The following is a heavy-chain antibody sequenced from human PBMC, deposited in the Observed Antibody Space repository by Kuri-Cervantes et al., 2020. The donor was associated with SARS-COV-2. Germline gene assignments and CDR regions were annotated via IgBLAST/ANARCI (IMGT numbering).Heavy chain of an antibody. J-gene: IGHJ4*02. V-gene: IGHV3-21*01. D-gene: IGHD3-9*01. CDR1: GFSFSNYS. CDR3: ARAGGAPLRYFDWLLKGYYFDY. CDR2: ITRSSTYI. Sequence: GESLKISCAASGFSFSNYSMTWVRQAPGKGLEWVSSITRSSTYIYYADSVKGRFTISRDNAKNSLYTQMNSLRAEDTAVYYCARAGGAPLRYFDWLLKGYYFDYWGQGTLVTVSS.